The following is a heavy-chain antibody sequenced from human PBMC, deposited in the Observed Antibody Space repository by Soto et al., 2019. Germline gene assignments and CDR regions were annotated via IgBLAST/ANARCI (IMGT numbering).Heavy chain of an antibody. CDR3: ARAYYDSSGYLAFDI. CDR1: GYTFTGYY. D-gene: IGHD3-22*01. V-gene: IGHV1-2*04. J-gene: IGHJ3*02. Sequence: GASVKVSCKASGYTFTGYYMHWVRQAPGQGLEWMGWINPNSGGTNYAQKFQGWVTMTRDTSISTAYMEQSRLRSDDTAVYYCARAYYDSSGYLAFDIWGQGTMVTVSS. CDR2: INPNSGGT.